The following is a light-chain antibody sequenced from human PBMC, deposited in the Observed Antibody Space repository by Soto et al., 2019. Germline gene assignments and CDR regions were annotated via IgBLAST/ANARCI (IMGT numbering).Light chain of an antibody. CDR3: QQYNNWPPWT. CDR1: QSVSSN. V-gene: IGKV3-15*01. J-gene: IGKJ1*01. Sequence: EIVMTQSPATPSVSPGERATLSCRASQSVSSNLARYPQKPGQAPRLLIYGASTRATGIPARISGSGSGKEFTLTISSLQSKDFAFYYCQQYNNWPPWTFGQGTKVDI. CDR2: GAS.